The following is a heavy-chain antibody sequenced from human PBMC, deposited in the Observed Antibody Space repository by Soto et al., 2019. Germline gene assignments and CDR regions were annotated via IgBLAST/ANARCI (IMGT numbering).Heavy chain of an antibody. V-gene: IGHV4-31*03. CDR2: IYYSGST. Sequence: SETLSLTCTVSGGSISSGGYYWSWIRQHPGKGLEWIGYIYYSGSTYYNPSLKSRVTMSVDTSKNQFSLKLSSVTAADTAVYYCAIGPGIAAAGILGWFDPWGQGTLVTVSS. CDR3: AIGPGIAAAGILGWFDP. J-gene: IGHJ5*02. D-gene: IGHD6-13*01. CDR1: GGSISSGGYY.